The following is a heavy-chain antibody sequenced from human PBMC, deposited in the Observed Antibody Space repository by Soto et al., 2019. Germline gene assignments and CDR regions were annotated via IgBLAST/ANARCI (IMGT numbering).Heavy chain of an antibody. CDR1: GYSFTSHG. D-gene: IGHD2-8*01. Sequence: VEVPCKASGYSFTSHGSSSVRQSPGQGLEWMGWISAYKGNTNYAQKLQGRVTLPKDASSSKVYMEVWSLRSDDTAVYCCARDGVHGRHAVFDICAEGIMVTVS. CDR3: ARDGVHGRHAVFDI. V-gene: IGHV1-18*01. CDR2: ISAYKGNT. J-gene: IGHJ3*02.